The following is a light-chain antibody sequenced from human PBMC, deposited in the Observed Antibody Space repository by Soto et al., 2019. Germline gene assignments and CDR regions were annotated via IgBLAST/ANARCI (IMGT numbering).Light chain of an antibody. V-gene: IGLV1-44*01. CDR3: ATWDDGLYGPV. CDR2: SDN. CDR1: SSNIGTNP. J-gene: IGLJ3*02. Sequence: QSVLTQPPSASGTPGQRFTISCYGSSSNIGTNPVQWYLQLPGTAPKLLIYSDNERPSGVPDRFSCSKSGTSASLAISGLQSEDEADYHCATWDDGLYGPVFGGGAKLTVL.